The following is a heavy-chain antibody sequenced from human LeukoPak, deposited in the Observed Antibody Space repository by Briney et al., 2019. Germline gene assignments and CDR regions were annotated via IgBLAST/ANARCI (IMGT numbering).Heavy chain of an antibody. CDR2: ISSSGSNI. CDR1: GFTFRDYY. CDR3: ARDGDRAARSAFDI. D-gene: IGHD6-6*01. V-gene: IGHV3-11*01. J-gene: IGHJ3*02. Sequence: GGSLRLSCAASGFTFRDYYMSWIRQAPGKGLEGVSYISSSGSNIYYADSAKGRFTISRDNAKNSLYLQMNSLRAEDTAVYYCARDGDRAARSAFDIWGQGTMVTVSS.